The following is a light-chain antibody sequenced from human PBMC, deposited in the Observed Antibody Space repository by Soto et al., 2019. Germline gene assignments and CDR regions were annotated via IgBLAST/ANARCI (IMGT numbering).Light chain of an antibody. CDR1: QNIHTW. J-gene: IGKJ1*01. Sequence: DIQMTQSPSTLSASVDDRVTITCRASQNIHTWLAWYQHKPGKAPSLLIYAASSLESGVPSRLSGSGSGTEFTLTISSLQPDDFATYYCQQHESYPRTFGQGTKVEMK. CDR3: QQHESYPRT. V-gene: IGKV1-5*03. CDR2: AAS.